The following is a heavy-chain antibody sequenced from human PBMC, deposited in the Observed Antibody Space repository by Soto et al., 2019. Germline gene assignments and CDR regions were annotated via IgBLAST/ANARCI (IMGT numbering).Heavy chain of an antibody. D-gene: IGHD3-3*01. CDR1: GFTFSSYE. J-gene: IGHJ4*02. V-gene: IGHV3-48*03. Sequence: EVQLVESGGGLVQPGGSLRLSCAASGFTFSSYEMNWVRQAPRKGLEWVSYISSSGSTIYYADSVKGRFTISRDNAKNSLYLQMNSLRAEDTAVYYCARDSYYDSFYYFDYWGQGTLVTVSS. CDR2: ISSSGSTI. CDR3: ARDSYYDSFYYFDY.